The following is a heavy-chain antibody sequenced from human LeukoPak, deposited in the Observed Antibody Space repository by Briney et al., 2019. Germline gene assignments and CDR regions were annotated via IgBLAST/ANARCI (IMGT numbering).Heavy chain of an antibody. CDR2: IYIDGIT. CDR1: GGSIGTDGSY. D-gene: IGHD1-26*01. Sequence: SETLSLTCTVSGGSIGTDGSYWAWIRQPPGKGLEWIGSIYIDGITHYNSPLQSRVTLSIDTSKNHFSLRLTSVTAADTAVFYSARLFTRAWEYRYGMDVWGQGTAVTVSS. V-gene: IGHV4-39*02. J-gene: IGHJ6*02. CDR3: ARLFTRAWEYRYGMDV.